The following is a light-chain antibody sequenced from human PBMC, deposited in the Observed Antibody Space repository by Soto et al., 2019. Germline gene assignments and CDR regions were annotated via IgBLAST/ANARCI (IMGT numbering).Light chain of an antibody. Sequence: EKVLTQSPATLSLSPGERATLSCRASQSVSTSLAWYQQKPGQGPRLLIYGASTRATGIPARFSGSGSGTEFTLTISSLQSEDFAVYYCQQYNNWPSWTFGQGTKVEIK. V-gene: IGKV3-15*01. CDR2: GAS. CDR3: QQYNNWPSWT. J-gene: IGKJ1*01. CDR1: QSVSTS.